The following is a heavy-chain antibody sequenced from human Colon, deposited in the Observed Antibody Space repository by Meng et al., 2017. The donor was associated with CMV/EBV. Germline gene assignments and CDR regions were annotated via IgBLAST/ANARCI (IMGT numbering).Heavy chain of an antibody. V-gene: IGHV3-48*03. J-gene: IGHJ6*02. CDR1: GFTFSSYE. CDR2: ISSSGSTI. Sequence: GESLKISCAASGFTFSSYEMNWVRQAPGKGLEWVSYISSSGSTIYYADSVKGRFTISRDNAKNSLYLQMNSLRAEDTAVYYCAGDGDYIYYYYGMDVWGQGTTVTSP. D-gene: IGHD4-17*01. CDR3: AGDGDYIYYYYGMDV.